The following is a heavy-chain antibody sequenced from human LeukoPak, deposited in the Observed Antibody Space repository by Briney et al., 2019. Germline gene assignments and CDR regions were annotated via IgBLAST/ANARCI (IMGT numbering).Heavy chain of an antibody. CDR1: GFTFSSYW. V-gene: IGHV3-74*01. D-gene: IGHD3-22*01. J-gene: IGHJ4*02. CDR3: ARVLDPYYDSSGLKWVKDY. Sequence: PGGSLRLSCAASGFTFSSYWMHWVRQAPGKGLVWVSRINSDGSSTRYSDSVQGRFTLSRDNAKNTLYLQMNSLRAEDTAGYYCARVLDPYYDSSGLKWVKDYWGQGTLVTVSS. CDR2: INSDGSST.